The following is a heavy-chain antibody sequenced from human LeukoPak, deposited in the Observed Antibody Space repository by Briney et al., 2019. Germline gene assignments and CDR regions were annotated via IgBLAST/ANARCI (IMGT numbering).Heavy chain of an antibody. J-gene: IGHJ6*02. V-gene: IGHV3-48*01. CDR3: TRDGRVAYEMDV. CDR2: ISPGTI. Sequence: GSLRLSCAASGFTFSRHPMNWVRQAPGKGLEWVSYISPGTIYYADSVEGRFTISRDNAKNSLHLQMNSLRAEDTAVYYCTRDGRVAYEMDVWGQGTTVTVSS. CDR1: GFTFSRHP. D-gene: IGHD2-15*01.